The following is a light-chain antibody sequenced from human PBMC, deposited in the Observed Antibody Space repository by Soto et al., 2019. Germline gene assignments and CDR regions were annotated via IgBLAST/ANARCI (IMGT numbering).Light chain of an antibody. V-gene: IGLV3-25*02. J-gene: IGLJ2*01. Sequence: SYELTQPPSVSVSPGQTARITCSGDALPKQYAYWYQQKPGQAPVMVMYKDSERPSGIPERFSGSSSGATVTLTISGVQAEDEADYYCQSELSSGTYVVFGAGTKLTVL. CDR1: ALPKQY. CDR2: KDS. CDR3: QSELSSGTYVV.